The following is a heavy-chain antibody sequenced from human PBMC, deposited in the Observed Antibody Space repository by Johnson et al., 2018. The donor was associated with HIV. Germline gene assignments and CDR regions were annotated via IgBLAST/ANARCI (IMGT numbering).Heavy chain of an antibody. V-gene: IGHV3-11*01. D-gene: IGHD1-1*01. CDR2: ISGSGGTM. Sequence: VQLVESGGGLVKPGGSLRLSCAASGFTFHDSYMSWIRQAPGKGLEWISYISGSGGTMYSADSVKGRFTISRNNANKSLHLQMNNRRAEDTAWYFCETVWRNGGRHSFDTWGQGTVVTVSS. J-gene: IGHJ3*02. CDR3: ETVWRNGGRHSFDT. CDR1: GFTFHDSY.